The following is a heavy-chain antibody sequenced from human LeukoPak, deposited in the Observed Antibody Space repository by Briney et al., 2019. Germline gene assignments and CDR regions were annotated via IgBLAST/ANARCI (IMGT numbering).Heavy chain of an antibody. CDR2: ISGSGGST. CDR3: AKQRVVGSTEPFDF. V-gene: IGHV3-23*01. Sequence: GGSLRLSCAASGYTFKNIGMSWVRQAPGKGLGWVSGISGSGGSTYYADSAEGRFTISRDNSKNFLYLQMNSLRAEDTAVYYCAKQRVVGSTEPFDFWGQGTLVTVSS. D-gene: IGHD2-15*01. J-gene: IGHJ4*02. CDR1: GYTFKNIG.